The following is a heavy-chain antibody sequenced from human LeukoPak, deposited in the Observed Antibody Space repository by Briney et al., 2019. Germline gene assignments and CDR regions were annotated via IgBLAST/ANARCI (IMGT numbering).Heavy chain of an antibody. Sequence: GGSLRLSCAASGFTFSSYAMTWVCRAPGKGLEWVSAISGGGDYIYYGDSVKGRFTSSRDNSESTLYLQMNNLRAEDTAVYYCAKNRGTGMAFYDHWGQGTQVTVSS. CDR1: GFTFSSYA. CDR2: ISGGGDYI. D-gene: IGHD5-18*01. J-gene: IGHJ4*02. V-gene: IGHV3-23*01. CDR3: AKNRGTGMAFYDH.